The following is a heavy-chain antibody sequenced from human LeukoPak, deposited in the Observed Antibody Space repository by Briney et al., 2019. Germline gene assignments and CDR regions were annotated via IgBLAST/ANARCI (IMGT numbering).Heavy chain of an antibody. CDR1: GYTLTEFS. J-gene: IGHJ4*02. V-gene: IGHV1-24*01. Sequence: ASVKVSCKVSGYTLTEFSMHWVRQAPGKGLEWMGGFDPEDGETIYAQKFQGRVTMTEDTSTDTAYMELSSLRSEDTAVFYCARDAVTVATPYFDSWGQGTLVTVSS. CDR3: ARDAVTVATPYFDS. D-gene: IGHD4-11*01. CDR2: FDPEDGET.